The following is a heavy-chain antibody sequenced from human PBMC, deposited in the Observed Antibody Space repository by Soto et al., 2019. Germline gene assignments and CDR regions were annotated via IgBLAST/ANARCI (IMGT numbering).Heavy chain of an antibody. J-gene: IGHJ5*02. CDR3: TRGGQVEIAVAPTGWFDP. D-gene: IGHD6-19*01. CDR1: GFTFGDYA. V-gene: IGHV3-49*03. CDR2: IRSKAYGGTT. Sequence: GGSLRLSCTASGFTFGDYAMSWFRQAPGKGLEWVGFIRSKAYGGTTEYAASVKGRFTISRDDSKSIAYLQMNSLKTEDTAVNYCTRGGQVEIAVAPTGWFDPWGQGTLVTVSS.